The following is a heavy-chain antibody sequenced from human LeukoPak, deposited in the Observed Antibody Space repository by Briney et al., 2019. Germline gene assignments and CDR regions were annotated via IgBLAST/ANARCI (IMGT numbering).Heavy chain of an antibody. CDR1: GFTVSSNY. D-gene: IGHD3-3*01. V-gene: IGHV3-66*01. J-gene: IGHJ4*02. CDR2: IYSGGNT. Sequence: PGGSLRLSCAASGFTVSSNYMNWVRQAPGKGLEWVSVIYSGGNTYHADSVKGRLTISRDSSKNTVYLQINSLRAEDTAVYYCARLPFAGFSYYFDYWGQGTLVTVSS. CDR3: ARLPFAGFSYYFDY.